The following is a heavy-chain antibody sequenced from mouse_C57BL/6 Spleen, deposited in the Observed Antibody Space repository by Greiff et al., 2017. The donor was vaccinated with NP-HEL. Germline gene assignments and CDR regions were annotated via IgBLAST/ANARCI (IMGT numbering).Heavy chain of an antibody. V-gene: IGHV1-4*01. CDR1: GYTFTSYT. CDR2: INPSSGYT. J-gene: IGHJ4*01. Sequence: VQLQQSGAELARPGASVKMSCKASGYTFTSYTMHWVKQRPGQGLEWIGYINPSSGYTKYNQKFKDKATLTADKSSSTAYMQLSSLTSEASAVYYCAREGDSYYYAMDYWGQGTSVPVSS. CDR3: AREGDSYYYAMDY.